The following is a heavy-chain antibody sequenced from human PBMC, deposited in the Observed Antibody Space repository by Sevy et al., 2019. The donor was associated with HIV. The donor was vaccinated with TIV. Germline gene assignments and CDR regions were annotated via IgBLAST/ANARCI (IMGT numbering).Heavy chain of an antibody. Sequence: GGSLRLSCAASGFTLISYAMHWVRQAPGKGLEWVAVISYDGSNKYYADSVKGRFTISRDNSKNTLYLQMNSLRAEDTTVYYCTRDQDIVLLLGDSYYGMDVWGQGTTVTVSS. J-gene: IGHJ6*02. V-gene: IGHV3-30*04. CDR2: ISYDGSNK. CDR1: GFTLISYA. D-gene: IGHD2-8*02. CDR3: TRDQDIVLLLGDSYYGMDV.